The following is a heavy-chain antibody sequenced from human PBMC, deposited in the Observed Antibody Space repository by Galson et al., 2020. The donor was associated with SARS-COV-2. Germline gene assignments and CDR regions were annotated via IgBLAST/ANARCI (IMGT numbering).Heavy chain of an antibody. D-gene: IGHD4-17*01. CDR2: ISSRSGYT. V-gene: IGHV3-21*01. CDR1: GFTFSSYS. J-gene: IGHJ3*02. CDR3: ATNYGVTSRAFDI. Sequence: AGGSLRLSCAASGFTFSSYSMNWVRQAPGKGLEWVSFISSRSGYTYYADSMKGRFTVSRDNAKNSLSLQMNSLRGEDTAVYYCATNYGVTSRAFDIWGLGTMVTVSS.